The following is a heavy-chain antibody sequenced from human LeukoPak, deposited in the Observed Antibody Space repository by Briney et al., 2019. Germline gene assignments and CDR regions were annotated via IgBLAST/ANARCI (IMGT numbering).Heavy chain of an antibody. J-gene: IGHJ3*02. V-gene: IGHV4-59*01. CDR2: IYYSGGT. Sequence: KTSETLSLTCTVSGGSISSYYWSWIRQPPGKGLEWIGYIYYSGGTNYNPSLKSRVTISVDTSKNQFSLKLSSVTAADTAVYYCASGGYSSSRPGAFDIWGQGTMVTVSS. CDR1: GGSISSYY. CDR3: ASGGYSSSRPGAFDI. D-gene: IGHD6-13*01.